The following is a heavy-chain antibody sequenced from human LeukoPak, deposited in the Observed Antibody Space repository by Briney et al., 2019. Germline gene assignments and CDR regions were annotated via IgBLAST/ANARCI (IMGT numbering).Heavy chain of an antibody. CDR1: GGSFSGYY. J-gene: IGHJ4*02. D-gene: IGHD6-6*01. CDR3: ARRTSIIYSSSRILDY. Sequence: PSETLSLTCAVYGGSFSGYYWSWIRQPPGKGLEWIGEINHSGSTNYNPSLKSRVTISVDTSKNQFSQKLSSVTAADTAVYYCARRTSIIYSSSRILDYWGQGTLVTVSS. CDR2: INHSGST. V-gene: IGHV4-34*01.